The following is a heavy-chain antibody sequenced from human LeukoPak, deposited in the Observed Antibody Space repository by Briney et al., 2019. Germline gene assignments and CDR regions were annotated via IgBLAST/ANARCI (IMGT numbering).Heavy chain of an antibody. CDR3: ARSTTVTSDLDY. CDR2: INPNSGGT. Sequence: ASVKVSCKASGYILTAYYMHWVRQAPGQGLEWMGWINPNSGGTNYAQKFQGRVTMTRDTSISTAYMELSRLRSDDTAVYYCARSTTVTSDLDYWGQGTLVTVSS. CDR1: GYILTAYY. D-gene: IGHD4-17*01. J-gene: IGHJ4*02. V-gene: IGHV1-2*02.